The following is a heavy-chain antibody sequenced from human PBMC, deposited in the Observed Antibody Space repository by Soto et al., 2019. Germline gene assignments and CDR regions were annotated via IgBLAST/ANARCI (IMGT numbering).Heavy chain of an antibody. D-gene: IGHD3-16*02. Sequence: GSLRLSCAASGFTFSNAWMSWVRQAPGKGLEWVGRIKSKTDGGTTDYAAPVKGRFTISRDDSKNTLYLQMNSLKTEDTAVYYCTTAPYIWGSYLSNFWGQGTLVTVSS. CDR3: TTAPYIWGSYLSNF. CDR2: IKSKTDGGTT. CDR1: GFTFSNAW. J-gene: IGHJ4*02. V-gene: IGHV3-15*01.